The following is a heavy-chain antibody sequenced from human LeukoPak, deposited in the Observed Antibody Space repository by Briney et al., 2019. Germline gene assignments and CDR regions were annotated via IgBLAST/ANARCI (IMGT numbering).Heavy chain of an antibody. V-gene: IGHV4-4*07. Sequence: NASETLSLTCTVSGGSISNYYWSWIRQPAGKGLEWIGRIYGSGSSNYNPSLKSRVTMSVDTSKNQFSLKLSSVTAADTAVYYCARHTRGDGGTMIVVVPSSGYFDYWGQGTLVTVSS. CDR1: GGSISNYY. J-gene: IGHJ4*02. D-gene: IGHD3-22*01. CDR3: ARHTRGDGGTMIVVVPSSGYFDY. CDR2: IYGSGSS.